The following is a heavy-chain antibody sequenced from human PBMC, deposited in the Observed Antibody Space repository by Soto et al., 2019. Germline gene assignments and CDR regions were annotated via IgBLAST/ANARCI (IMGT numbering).Heavy chain of an antibody. CDR3: ARARIVAPLHEVGAFDI. CDR2: IYYSGST. D-gene: IGHD1-26*01. J-gene: IGHJ3*02. Sequence: SETLSLTCTVSGGSISSGGYYWSWIRQHPGKGLEWIGYIYYSGSTYYNPSLKGRVTISVDTSKNQFSLKLSSVTAADTAVYYCARARIVAPLHEVGAFDIWGNGTMVTLSS. CDR1: GGSISSGGYY. V-gene: IGHV4-31*03.